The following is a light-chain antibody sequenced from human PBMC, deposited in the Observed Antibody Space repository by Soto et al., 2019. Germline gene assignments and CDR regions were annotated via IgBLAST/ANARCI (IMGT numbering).Light chain of an antibody. CDR1: QGISNY. J-gene: IGKJ1*01. Sequence: DIQMTQSPSSLSASVGDRVTITCRASQGISNYLAWYQQKPGKVPKLLIYAASTLQSGVPSRFSGSGSGIDFTLNISSLQHEDVATYYCQKYNSAQWTFGQGNKVEIK. CDR2: AAS. CDR3: QKYNSAQWT. V-gene: IGKV1-27*01.